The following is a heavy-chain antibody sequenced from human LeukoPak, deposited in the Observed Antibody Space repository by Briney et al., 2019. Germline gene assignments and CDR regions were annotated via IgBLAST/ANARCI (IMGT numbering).Heavy chain of an antibody. D-gene: IGHD3-22*01. J-gene: IGHJ4*02. Sequence: ASVKVSFKASGYTFTIYGISWVRQAPGQGLEWMGWISAYNGNTNYAQKLQGRVTMTTDTSTSTAYMELRSLRSDDTAVYYCARVTNYDSSGYYYYLDYWGQGTLVTVSS. CDR1: GYTFTIYG. V-gene: IGHV1-18*01. CDR2: ISAYNGNT. CDR3: ARVTNYDSSGYYYYLDY.